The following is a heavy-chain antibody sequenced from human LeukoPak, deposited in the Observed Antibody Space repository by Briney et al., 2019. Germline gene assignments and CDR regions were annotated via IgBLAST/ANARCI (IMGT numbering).Heavy chain of an antibody. D-gene: IGHD5-12*01. V-gene: IGHV3-23*01. CDR2: ISGSGDNT. J-gene: IGHJ4*02. CDR3: ARAQHSGYERYQYYFDY. CDR1: GFTFSSYA. Sequence: GGSLRLSCAASGFTFSSYAMSWVRQAPGKGLEWVSAISGSGDNTYYADSVKGRFTISRDNAKNTLYLQMNSLRAEDTAVYYCARAQHSGYERYQYYFDYWGQGTLVTVSS.